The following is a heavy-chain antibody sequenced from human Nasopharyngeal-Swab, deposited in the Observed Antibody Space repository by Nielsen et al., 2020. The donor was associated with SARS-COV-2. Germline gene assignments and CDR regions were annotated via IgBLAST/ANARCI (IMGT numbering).Heavy chain of an antibody. CDR3: ARVYYDAFDI. J-gene: IGHJ3*02. D-gene: IGHD2-8*01. CDR2: IDTGGSNT. V-gene: IGHV3-74*01. Sequence: GGSLRLSCAASGFTISNYDMHWVRQAPGQGLVWVSRIDTGGSNTYYADSVKGRFTISRDNAKNTLYLQMNSLRAEDTAVYYCARVYYDAFDIWGQGTMVTVSS. CDR1: GFTISNYD.